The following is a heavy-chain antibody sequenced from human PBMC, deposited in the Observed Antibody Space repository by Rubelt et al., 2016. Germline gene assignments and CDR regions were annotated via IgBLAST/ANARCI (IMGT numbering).Heavy chain of an antibody. Sequence: QVQLQQWGAGLLKPSETLSLTCAVYGGSFSGYYWSWIRQPPGKGLEWIGEINHSGSTNYNPSLKSRGTISGETPKNQCSRELSAGSAVEAAVDYCARSGPTSTERAVEHYLNYWGQGTLVTVSS. CDR2: INHSGST. D-gene: IGHD6-19*01. CDR1: GGSFSGYY. J-gene: IGHJ4*02. CDR3: ARSGPTSTERAVEHYLNY. V-gene: IGHV4-34*01.